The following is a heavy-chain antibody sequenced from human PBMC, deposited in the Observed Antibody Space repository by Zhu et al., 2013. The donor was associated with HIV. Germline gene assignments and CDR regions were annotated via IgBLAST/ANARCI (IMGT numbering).Heavy chain of an antibody. Sequence: QVQLVQSGAEVKKPGASVKVSCKASGYTFTSYGISWVRQAPGQGLEWMGWISAYNGNTNYAQKLQGRVTMTTDTSTSTAYVELRSLRSDDTAVYYCARDRRGIAGGGGMKGRDWFDPWGQGTLVTVSS. D-gene: IGHD6-13*01. CDR1: GYTFTSYG. V-gene: IGHV1-18*01. J-gene: IGHJ5*02. CDR2: ISAYNGNT. CDR3: ARDRRGIAGGGGMKGRDWFDP.